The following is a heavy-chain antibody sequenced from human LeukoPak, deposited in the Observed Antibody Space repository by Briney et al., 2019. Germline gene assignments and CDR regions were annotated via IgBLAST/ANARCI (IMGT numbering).Heavy chain of an antibody. J-gene: IGHJ1*01. Sequence: ASVKVSCKASGYTFTSYGISWVRQAPGQGLEWMGWISAYSGNTNYAQKVQGRVTMTTDTSTSTAYMELGSLRSDDTAVYYCAKGLGYSSSGYPPSEYFQHWGQGTLVTVSS. V-gene: IGHV1-18*04. CDR1: GYTFTSYG. D-gene: IGHD6-13*01. CDR2: ISAYSGNT. CDR3: AKGLGYSSSGYPPSEYFQH.